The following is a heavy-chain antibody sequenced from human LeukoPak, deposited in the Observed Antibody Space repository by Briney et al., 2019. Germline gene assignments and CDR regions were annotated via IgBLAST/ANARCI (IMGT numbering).Heavy chain of an antibody. CDR3: ARDRVGGDTAAFDI. CDR2: IYYSGST. V-gene: IGHV4-59*13. J-gene: IGHJ3*02. Sequence: PSETLSLTCTVSGGSISSYYWSWVRQPPGKGLEWIGFIYYSGSTNYNPSLKSRVAISVDRSKNQFSLKLSSVTAADTAVYYCARDRVGGDTAAFDIWGQGTMVTASS. CDR1: GGSISSYY. D-gene: IGHD3-16*01.